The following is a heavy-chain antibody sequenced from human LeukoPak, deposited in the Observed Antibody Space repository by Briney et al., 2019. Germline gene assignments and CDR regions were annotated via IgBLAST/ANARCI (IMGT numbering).Heavy chain of an antibody. CDR3: ATASGITMVRGVNFDY. D-gene: IGHD3-10*01. Sequence: ASVKVSCKASGYTFTSYGISWVRQAPGQGLEWMGWISAYNGNTNYAQKLQGRVTMTTDTSTSTAYMELRSLRSDDTAVYYCATASGITMVRGVNFDYWGQGTLVTVSS. J-gene: IGHJ4*02. V-gene: IGHV1-18*01. CDR1: GYTFTSYG. CDR2: ISAYNGNT.